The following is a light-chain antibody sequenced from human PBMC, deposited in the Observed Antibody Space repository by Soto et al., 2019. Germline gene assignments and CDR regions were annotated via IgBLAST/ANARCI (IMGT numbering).Light chain of an antibody. V-gene: IGLV2-11*01. CDR2: AVS. CDR3: SSHAGNYIYV. Sequence: QSVLTQPRSVSGSPGQSVTISCTRTSSYIGPYDHVAWYQQHPGKAPKLIIFAVSKRPSGVPDRFSGSKSGNTASLTISGLQAEDEADYYCSSHAGNYIYVFATGTKVTVL. CDR1: SSYIGPYDH. J-gene: IGLJ1*01.